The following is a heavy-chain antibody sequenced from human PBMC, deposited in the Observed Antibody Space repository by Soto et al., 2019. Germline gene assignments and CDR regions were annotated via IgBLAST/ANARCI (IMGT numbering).Heavy chain of an antibody. CDR2: IDPSDSYT. CDR1: GYSFTSYW. CDR3: ARHRYSYGFPSYYYYGMDV. V-gene: IGHV5-10-1*01. Sequence: GESLKISCKGSGYSFTSYWISWVRQMPGKGLEWMGRIDPSDSYTNYSPSFQGHVTISADKSISTAYLQWSSLKASDTAMYYCARHRYSYGFPSYYYYGMDVWGQGTTVTVPS. D-gene: IGHD5-18*01. J-gene: IGHJ6*02.